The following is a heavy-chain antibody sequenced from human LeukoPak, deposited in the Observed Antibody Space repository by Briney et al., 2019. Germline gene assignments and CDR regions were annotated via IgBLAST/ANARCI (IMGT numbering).Heavy chain of an antibody. D-gene: IGHD5-18*01. CDR1: GGTFSSYA. V-gene: IGHV1-69*13. CDR3: ARDRGWGRYSYGSSAFDI. CDR2: IIPIFGTA. J-gene: IGHJ3*02. Sequence: SVKVSCKASGGTFSSYAISWVRQAPGQGLEWMGGIIPIFGTANYAQKFQGRVTITADESTSTAYMELSSLRSEDTAVYYCARDRGWGRYSYGSSAFDIWGQGTMVTVSS.